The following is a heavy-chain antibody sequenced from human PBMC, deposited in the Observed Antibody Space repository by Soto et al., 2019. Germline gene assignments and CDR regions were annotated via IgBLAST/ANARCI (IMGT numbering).Heavy chain of an antibody. V-gene: IGHV2-26*01. J-gene: IGHJ5*02. CDR1: GLSITDSEMG. D-gene: IGHD6-19*01. CDR2: IDSSGEK. CDR3: ARRHLAVAVSPWFDP. Sequence: QVTLKESGPVLVNPTETLTLRCTVSGLSITDSEMGVSWIRQPPGQPLEWLAHIDSSGEKSYRTFLKSRLAISKDTSKSQIVLTMTNMDPADTATYYCARRHLAVAVSPWFDPWGQVIPVTVSS.